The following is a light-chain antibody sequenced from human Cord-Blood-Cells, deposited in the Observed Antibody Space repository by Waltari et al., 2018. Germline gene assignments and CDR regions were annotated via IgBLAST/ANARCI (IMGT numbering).Light chain of an antibody. CDR1: SSDVGGYNY. CDR2: EVS. CDR3: SSYAGSNNVV. V-gene: IGLV2-8*01. J-gene: IGLJ2*01. Sequence: QSALTQPPPASGSPGQPVTISCTGTSSDVGGYNYVSWYQQPPGKAPKLMIYEVSKRTSGVPGRFSGSKSGHTASLTVSGLQAEDEADYYCSSYAGSNNVVFGGGTKLTVL.